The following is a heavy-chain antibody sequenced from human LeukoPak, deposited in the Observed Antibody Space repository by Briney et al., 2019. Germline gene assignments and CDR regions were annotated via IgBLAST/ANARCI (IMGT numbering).Heavy chain of an antibody. CDR1: GFTFSSYG. V-gene: IGHV3-30*02. J-gene: IGHJ4*02. D-gene: IGHD7-27*01. CDR2: IRYDGSNK. Sequence: GESLRLSCAASGFTFSSYGMHWVRQAPGKGLEWVAFIRYDGSNKYYADSVKGRFTISRDNSKNTLYLQMNSLRAEDTAVYYCAKDRVSALGYFDYWGQGTLVTVSS. CDR3: AKDRVSALGYFDY.